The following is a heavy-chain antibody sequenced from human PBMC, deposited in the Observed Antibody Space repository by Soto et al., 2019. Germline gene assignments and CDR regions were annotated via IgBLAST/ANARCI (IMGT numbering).Heavy chain of an antibody. D-gene: IGHD3-9*01. V-gene: IGHV4-34*01. CDR2: INHSGST. CDR1: GGSFSGYY. J-gene: IGHJ5*02. CDR3: ARAPRYYDIKRRAGLLDP. Sequence: SETLSLTCAVYGGSFSGYYWSWIRQPPGKGLEWSGEINHSGSTNYNPSLKSRVTISVDTSKNQFSLKLSSVTAADTAVYYCARAPRYYDIKRRAGLLDPWGQGTLVTVSS.